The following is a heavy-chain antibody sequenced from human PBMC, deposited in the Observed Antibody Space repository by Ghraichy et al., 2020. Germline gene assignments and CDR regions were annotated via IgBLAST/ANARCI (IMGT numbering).Heavy chain of an antibody. V-gene: IGHV3-30*04. CDR2: ISYDGSNK. D-gene: IGHD3-22*01. J-gene: IGHJ4*02. CDR1: GFTFSSYA. CDR3: ARDSPYITMIVVANPPFDY. Sequence: GGSLRLSCAASGFTFSSYAMHWVRQAPGKGLEWVAVISYDGSNKYYADSVKGRFTISRDNSKNTLYLQMNSLRAEDTAVYYCARDSPYITMIVVANPPFDYWGQGTLVTVSS.